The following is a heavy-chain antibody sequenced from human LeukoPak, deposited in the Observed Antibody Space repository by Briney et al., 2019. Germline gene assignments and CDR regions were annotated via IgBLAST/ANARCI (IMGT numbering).Heavy chain of an antibody. CDR1: GFTFSSYA. D-gene: IGHD6-6*01. V-gene: IGHV3-30-3*01. Sequence: GGSLRLSCAASGFTFSSYAMHWVRQAPGKGLEWVAVISYDGSSKYYADSVKGRFTISRDNSKNTLYLQMNSLRAEDTAVYYCAREWEGSSLWGQGTLVTVSS. J-gene: IGHJ4*02. CDR3: AREWEGSSL. CDR2: ISYDGSSK.